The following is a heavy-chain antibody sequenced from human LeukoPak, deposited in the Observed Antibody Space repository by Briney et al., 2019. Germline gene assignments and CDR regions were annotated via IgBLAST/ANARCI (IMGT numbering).Heavy chain of an antibody. CDR3: ATEHIVVVTAIEIDY. J-gene: IGHJ4*02. CDR2: INPNSGGT. V-gene: IGHV1-2*02. CDR1: GYTFTGYY. Sequence: ASVKVPCKASGYTFTGYYMHWVRQAPGRGLEWMGWINPNSGGTNYAQKFQGRVTMTRDTSISTAYMELSRLRSDDTAVYYCATEHIVVVTAIEIDYWGQGTLVTVSS. D-gene: IGHD2-21*02.